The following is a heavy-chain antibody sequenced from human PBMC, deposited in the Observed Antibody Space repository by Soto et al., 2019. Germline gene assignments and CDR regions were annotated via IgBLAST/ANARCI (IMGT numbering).Heavy chain of an antibody. J-gene: IGHJ6*02. D-gene: IGHD3-22*01. CDR1: GYSFTSYW. Sequence: GESLKISCKGSGYSFTSYWIGWVRQMPGKGLEWMGIIYPGDPDTRYSPSFQGQVTISADKSISTAYLQWNSLKASDTAMYYCARPTYYYDSSGPIENYYYYGMDVWGQGTTVTVSS. CDR2: IYPGDPDT. V-gene: IGHV5-51*01. CDR3: ARPTYYYDSSGPIENYYYYGMDV.